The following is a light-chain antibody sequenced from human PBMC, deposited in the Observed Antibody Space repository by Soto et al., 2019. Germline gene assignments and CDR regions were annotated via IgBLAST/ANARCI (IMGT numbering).Light chain of an antibody. J-gene: IGLJ1*01. Sequence: QSALTQPASVSGSPGQSITISCTGTSSDVGGYNYVSWYQHHPGKAPKLIIYEVTNRPSGVSNRFSGSKSGNTASLTISGLQAEDEADYYCATWDDSLKTYVFGNGTKVTVL. CDR1: SSDVGGYNY. V-gene: IGLV2-14*01. CDR2: EVT. CDR3: ATWDDSLKTYV.